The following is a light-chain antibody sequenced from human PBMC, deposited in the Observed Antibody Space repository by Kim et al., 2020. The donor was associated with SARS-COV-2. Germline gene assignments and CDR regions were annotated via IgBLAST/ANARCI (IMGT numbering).Light chain of an antibody. CDR1: QSISSAL. Sequence: SPGETATLSCRASQSISSALLAWYQQRPGQAPRLLMSGASIMATGIPDRFSGSGSGTDFTLTISRLETDDFAVYYCQQYGTTPLTFGGGTKVDIK. CDR2: GAS. CDR3: QQYGTTPLT. J-gene: IGKJ4*01. V-gene: IGKV3-20*01.